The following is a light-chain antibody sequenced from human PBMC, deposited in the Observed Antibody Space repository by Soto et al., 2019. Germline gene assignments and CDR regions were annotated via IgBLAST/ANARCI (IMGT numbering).Light chain of an antibody. J-gene: IGLJ2*01. CDR1: NSDIGNYNY. Sequence: QSALTQPRSVSGSPGQSVTISCTGTNSDIGNYNYVSWYQQHPGKAPKVMIYDVSKRPSGVPDRFSGSKSGNTASLTISGLQAEDEADYYCAAWDDRLSGVVFGGGTKLTVL. CDR3: AAWDDRLSGVV. CDR2: DVS. V-gene: IGLV2-11*01.